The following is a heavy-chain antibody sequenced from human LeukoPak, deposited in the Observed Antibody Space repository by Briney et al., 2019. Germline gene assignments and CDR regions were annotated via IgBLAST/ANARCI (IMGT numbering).Heavy chain of an antibody. Sequence: GGSLRLSCAASGFTVSSNYMSWVRQAPGKGLEWVSVIYSGGSTYYADSVKGRFTISRDNAKNSLYLQMNSLRAEDTAVYYCARVISSSSSGGDWFDPWGQGTLVTVSS. CDR2: IYSGGST. CDR1: GFTVSSNY. CDR3: ARVISSSSSGGDWFDP. J-gene: IGHJ5*02. V-gene: IGHV3-53*01. D-gene: IGHD6-6*01.